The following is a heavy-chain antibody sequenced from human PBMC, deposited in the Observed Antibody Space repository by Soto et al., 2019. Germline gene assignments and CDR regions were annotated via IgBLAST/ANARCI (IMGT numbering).Heavy chain of an antibody. D-gene: IGHD6-6*01. CDR2: IYDSESA. CDR1: GESISSGGYY. CDR3: ARASSSSSAADY. J-gene: IGHJ4*02. Sequence: QVQLQESGPGLVKASQTLSLICSVSGESISSGGYYWSSIRHHPGKGLEWIGYIYDSESAYYNPSLKSRVTISMDTSKNHFAMKLSSVTAADTAVYYCARASSSSSAADYWGQGTLITVSS. V-gene: IGHV4-31*03.